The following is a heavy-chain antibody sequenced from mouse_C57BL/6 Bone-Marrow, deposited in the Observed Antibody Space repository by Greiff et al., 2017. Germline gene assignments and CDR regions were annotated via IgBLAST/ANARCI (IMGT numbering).Heavy chain of an antibody. V-gene: IGHV5-2*01. J-gene: IGHJ3*01. CDR1: EYEFPSHD. CDR3: ARQNYYGSSSWFAY. D-gene: IGHD1-1*01. Sequence: EVMLVESGGGLVQPGESLKLSCESNEYEFPSHDMSWVRKTPEKRLELVAAINSDGGSTYYPDTMERRFIISRDNTKKTLYLQMSSLRSGDKALYYCARQNYYGSSSWFAYWGQGTLVTVSA. CDR2: INSDGGST.